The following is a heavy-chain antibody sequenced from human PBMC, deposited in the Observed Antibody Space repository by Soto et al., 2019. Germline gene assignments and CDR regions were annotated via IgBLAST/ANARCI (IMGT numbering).Heavy chain of an antibody. J-gene: IGHJ4*02. Sequence: PGESLKISYNGSGYNFANYWIGWVRQMPGKGLEWMGMIFPGDSDTRYSPSFQGQVIISADKSINTAYLQWSSLKASDTAMYYCARVHIVTTMGFDYWAQGTLVTVSS. D-gene: IGHD5-12*01. CDR2: IFPGDSDT. CDR3: ARVHIVTTMGFDY. CDR1: GYNFANYW. V-gene: IGHV5-51*01.